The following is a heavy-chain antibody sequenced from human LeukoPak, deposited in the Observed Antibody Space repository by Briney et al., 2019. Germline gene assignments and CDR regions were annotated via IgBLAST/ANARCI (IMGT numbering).Heavy chain of an antibody. CDR2: ISAYNGNT. D-gene: IGHD3-10*01. J-gene: IGHJ6*03. CDR3: ARDRELYYYYYMDV. V-gene: IGHV1-18*01. CDR1: GYTFTSYG. Sequence: GASVKVSCKASGYTFTSYGISWVRQAPGQGLEWMGWISAYNGNTNYAQKLQGRVTMTTDTSTSTAYMELRSLRSDDTAVYYCARDRELYYYYYMDVWGKGTTVTISS.